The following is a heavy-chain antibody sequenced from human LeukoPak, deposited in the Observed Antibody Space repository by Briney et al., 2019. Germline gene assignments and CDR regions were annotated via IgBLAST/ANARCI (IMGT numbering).Heavy chain of an antibody. CDR1: GFSFSSYA. V-gene: IGHV3-23*01. Sequence: AGSLRLTCATSGFSFSSYAMSWVRQAPGKGLEWVSAMSSSDDARYYAASVRGRFTISRDTSRSTLYLQMNSLRAEDAAVYYCAKAPVTSCRGAFCYPFVYWGQGTLVTVSS. D-gene: IGHD2-15*01. J-gene: IGHJ4*02. CDR2: MSSSDDAR. CDR3: AKAPVTSCRGAFCYPFVY.